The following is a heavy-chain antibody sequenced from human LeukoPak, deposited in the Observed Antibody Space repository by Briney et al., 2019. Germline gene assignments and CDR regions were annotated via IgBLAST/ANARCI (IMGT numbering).Heavy chain of an antibody. D-gene: IGHD3-10*01. CDR2: IYPGDSDT. CDR1: GYQFPSQW. V-gene: IGHV5-51*01. CDR3: ARDRGSYYYYGYMDV. J-gene: IGHJ6*03. Sequence: GESLRISCKGSGYQFPSQWIGWVRQMPGKGLEWMGVIYPGDSDTRYSPSFQGQIIISVDKSISTAYLQWRSLKASDTAMYFCARDRGSYYYYGYMDVWGKGTTVTVSS.